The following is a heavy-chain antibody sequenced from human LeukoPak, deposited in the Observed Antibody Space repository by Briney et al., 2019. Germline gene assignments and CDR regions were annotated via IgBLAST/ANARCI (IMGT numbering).Heavy chain of an antibody. J-gene: IGHJ6*02. CDR1: GGSISSSNW. CDR2: IYYSGSA. D-gene: IGHD6-13*01. CDR3: ARHSSGSSWYFGGKSQYYYYGMDV. V-gene: IGHV4-4*02. Sequence: SGTLSLTCAVSGGSISSSNWWSWVRQPPGKGLEWIGEIYYSGSANYNPSLKSRVTISVDTSKNQFSLKLSSVTAADTAVYYCARHSSGSSWYFGGKSQYYYYGMDVWGQGTTVTVSS.